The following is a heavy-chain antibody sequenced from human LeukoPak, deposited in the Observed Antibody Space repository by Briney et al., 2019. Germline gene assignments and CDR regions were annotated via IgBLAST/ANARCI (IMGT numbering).Heavy chain of an antibody. CDR3: ARHFGFGELS. J-gene: IGHJ4*02. CDR1: GGSFSGYY. CDR2: INHSGST. Sequence: SETLSLTCAVYGGSFSGYYWSWIRQPPGKGLEWIGEINHSGSTNYNPSLKSRVTISVDTSKNQFSLKLSSVTAADTAVYYCARHFGFGELSWGQGTLVTVSS. D-gene: IGHD3-10*01. V-gene: IGHV4-34*01.